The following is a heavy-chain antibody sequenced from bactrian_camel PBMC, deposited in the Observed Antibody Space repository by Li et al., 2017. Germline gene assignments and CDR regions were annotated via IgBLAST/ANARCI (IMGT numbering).Heavy chain of an antibody. J-gene: IGHJ4*01. CDR3: AARGLGADCSGPRRSSAEYVY. CDR2: LYTAGDST. Sequence: HVQLVESGGGSVQAGGSLKLSCVASGEGVYNSACMGWFRQAPGQKREAVAALYTAGDSTFYADSVKGRFTISQGNAENTLYLQMNSLKSEDTTMYFCAARGLGADCSGPRRSSAEYVYWGQGTQVTVS. CDR1: GEGVYNSAC. V-gene: IGHV3S54*01. D-gene: IGHD3*01.